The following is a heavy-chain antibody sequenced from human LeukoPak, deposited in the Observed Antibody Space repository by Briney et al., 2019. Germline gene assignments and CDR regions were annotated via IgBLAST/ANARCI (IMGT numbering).Heavy chain of an antibody. CDR3: ARGSSSGWYFDY. V-gene: IGHV3-48*03. CDR1: GFTFSSYK. J-gene: IGHJ4*02. D-gene: IGHD6-25*01. Sequence: GGSLRLSCAASGFTFSSYKMNWVRPAPGKGLEWVSYISGSGGTIYYPDSVKGRFTIPRDKAKNSLYLQINSLRAEDTAVYYCARGSSSGWYFDYWGQGTLVTVSS. CDR2: ISGSGGTI.